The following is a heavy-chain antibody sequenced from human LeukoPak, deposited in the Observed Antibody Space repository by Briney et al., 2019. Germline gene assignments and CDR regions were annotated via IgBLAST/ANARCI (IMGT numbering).Heavy chain of an antibody. D-gene: IGHD2-15*01. CDR1: GFTLSIYA. Sequence: PGGSLRLSCAASGFTLSIYAMSWVRQAPGKGLGWVSAIGGRTDTTYYADSVKGRFTISRDNAKNTLLLQMNSLRAEDTAVYYCATEGGPPIERYWGQGTLVTVSS. V-gene: IGHV3-23*01. CDR3: ATEGGPPIERY. J-gene: IGHJ4*02. CDR2: IGGRTDTT.